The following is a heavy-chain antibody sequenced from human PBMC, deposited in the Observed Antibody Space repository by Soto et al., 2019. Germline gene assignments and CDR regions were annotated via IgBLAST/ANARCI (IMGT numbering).Heavy chain of an antibody. CDR3: ARDHKSGDSWSLDY. CDR2: IFHDGNI. Sequence: QMQLQESGPELVKPSGTLSLTCAVSGGSIASSDWWNWVRQTPEKGLEWIGEIFHDGNIIYNPSLKSRVTISVDKSKNQLSLDLTSVTAADTAFYYCARDHKSGDSWSLDYWGQGILVTVSS. CDR1: GGSIASSDW. D-gene: IGHD1-1*01. V-gene: IGHV4-4*02. J-gene: IGHJ4*02.